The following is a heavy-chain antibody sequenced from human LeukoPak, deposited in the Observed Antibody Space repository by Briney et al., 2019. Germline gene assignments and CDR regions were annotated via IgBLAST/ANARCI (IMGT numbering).Heavy chain of an antibody. J-gene: IGHJ4*02. CDR3: AKEGFLEQLRKDFDY. Sequence: GGSLRLSCAASGFTFSSYSMSWVRQAPGKGLEWVSSISVSGGSKYYAGSVKGRYTISRDNSKNTLYLQMNSLRAEDTAVYFCAKEGFLEQLRKDFDYWGQGTLVTVSS. CDR1: GFTFSSYS. D-gene: IGHD3-3*01. CDR2: ISVSGGSK. V-gene: IGHV3-23*01.